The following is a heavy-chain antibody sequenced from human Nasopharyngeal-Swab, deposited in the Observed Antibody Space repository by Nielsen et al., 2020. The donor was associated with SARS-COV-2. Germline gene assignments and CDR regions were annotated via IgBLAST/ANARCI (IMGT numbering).Heavy chain of an antibody. CDR3: ARARYWLAASGPFFDY. CDR2: IGNAGDT. CDR1: GFTFRSYD. D-gene: IGHD6-13*01. V-gene: IGHV3-13*01. Sequence: GGSLRLSCAASGFTFRSYDMHWVRQGTGKGLEWVSAIGNAGDTYYPGSVKGRFTISRENAKNSLYLQMNSLRAVDTAVYYCARARYWLAASGPFFDYWGQGTLVTVSS. J-gene: IGHJ4*02.